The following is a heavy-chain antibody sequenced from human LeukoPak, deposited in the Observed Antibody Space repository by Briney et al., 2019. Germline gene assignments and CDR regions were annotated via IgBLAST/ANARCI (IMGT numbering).Heavy chain of an antibody. CDR3: AREFSSSCLDF. V-gene: IGHV1-46*01. CDR1: GFTFAGHY. CDR2: INPRGDST. J-gene: IGHJ4*02. Sequence: GASVKVSCKASGFTFAGHYMHWVRQAPGQALEWIGIINPRGDSTSYAQNFQGRVSMTKDTSSSTLFMELHSLRSEDTAVYYCAREFSSSCLDFWGLGTLVTVSS. D-gene: IGHD2-2*01.